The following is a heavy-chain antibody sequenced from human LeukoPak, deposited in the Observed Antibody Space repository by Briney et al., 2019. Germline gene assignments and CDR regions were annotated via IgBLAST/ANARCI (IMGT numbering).Heavy chain of an antibody. CDR3: ARSVSAYAGRGWFDP. V-gene: IGHV4-39*07. D-gene: IGHD5-12*01. CDR1: GGSIRSLGYS. CDR2: MYYTGTT. J-gene: IGHJ5*02. Sequence: PSETLSLTCSVSGGSIRSLGYSRGWIRQPPGKGLEWIASMYYTGTTYYNPSLKSRVTMSVDTSQNQFSLNLTSVTAADTAVFYCARSVSAYAGRGWFDPWGQGTLVTVSS.